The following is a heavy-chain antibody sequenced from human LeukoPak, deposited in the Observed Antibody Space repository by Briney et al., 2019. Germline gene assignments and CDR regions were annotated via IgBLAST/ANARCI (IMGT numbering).Heavy chain of an antibody. Sequence: ASVKVSCKASGGTSSSYAISWVRQAPGQGLEWMGRIIPILGIANYAQKFQGRVTITADKSTSTAYMELSSLRSEDTAVYYCARGRSSSWYEEDAFDIWGQGTMVTVSS. CDR1: GGTSSSYA. CDR2: IIPILGIA. D-gene: IGHD6-13*01. V-gene: IGHV1-69*04. J-gene: IGHJ3*02. CDR3: ARGRSSSWYEEDAFDI.